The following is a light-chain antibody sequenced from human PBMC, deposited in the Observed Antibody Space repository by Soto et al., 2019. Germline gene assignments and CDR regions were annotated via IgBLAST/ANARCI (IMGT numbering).Light chain of an antibody. Sequence: EIAMTQSPATLSVSPWQRATLSCRASQNVNSNLAWYQQKPGHAPSLLMYNVSTRATDFPAMFSGSGSGTEFTLTISSLQSEDSAIYYCQQYNALNTFGQGTKLEIK. J-gene: IGKJ2*01. CDR3: QQYNALNT. V-gene: IGKV3-15*01. CDR2: NVS. CDR1: QNVNSN.